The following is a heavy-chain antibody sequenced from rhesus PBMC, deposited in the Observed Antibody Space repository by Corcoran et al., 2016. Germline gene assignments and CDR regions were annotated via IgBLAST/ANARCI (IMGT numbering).Heavy chain of an antibody. CDR1: GGSISRNY. CDR3: ASVHG. J-gene: IGHJ4*01. V-gene: IGHV4-160*01. Sequence: QVQLQESGPGLVKPSETLSLTRAVFGGSISRNYWSWTRQAPGKGLEWIGRIHGRHGSTDYNPSLKSRVAISTDTSKNQFSLKLSSVTAADTAVYYCASVHGWGQGVLVTVSS. CDR2: IHGRHGST.